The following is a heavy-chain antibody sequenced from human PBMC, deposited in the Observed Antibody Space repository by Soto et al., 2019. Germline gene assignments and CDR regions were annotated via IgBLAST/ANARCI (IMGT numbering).Heavy chain of an antibody. CDR3: ARMEGATAGFDY. D-gene: IGHD1-26*01. Sequence: SVRVSCKXSGGTFSSYAISWVRQAPGQGLEWMGGIIPIFGTANYAQKFQGRVTITADKSTSTAYMELSSLRSEDTAVYYCARMEGATAGFDYWGQGTLVTVSS. V-gene: IGHV1-69*06. J-gene: IGHJ4*02. CDR1: GGTFSSYA. CDR2: IIPIFGTA.